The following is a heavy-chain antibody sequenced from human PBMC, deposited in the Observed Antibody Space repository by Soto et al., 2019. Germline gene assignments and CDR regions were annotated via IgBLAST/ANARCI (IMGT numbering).Heavy chain of an antibody. CDR3: ARSQATIVVVVAAFDY. CDR1: GGTFSSYA. J-gene: IGHJ4*02. Sequence: ASVKVSCKASGGTFSSYAISWVRQAPGQGLEWMGGIIPIFGTANYAQKFQGRVTITADESTSTAYMELSSLRSEDTAVYYCARSQATIVVVVAAFDYWGQGPLVTVSS. V-gene: IGHV1-69*13. CDR2: IIPIFGTA. D-gene: IGHD2-15*01.